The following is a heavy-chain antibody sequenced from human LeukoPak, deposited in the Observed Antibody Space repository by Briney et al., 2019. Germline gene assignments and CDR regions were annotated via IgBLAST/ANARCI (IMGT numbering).Heavy chain of an antibody. V-gene: IGHV4-34*01. CDR3: ARGVVVPAAIYGMDV. D-gene: IGHD2-2*01. Sequence: SETLSLTCAVYGGSFSGYYWSWIRQPPGKGLEWIGEINHSGSTNYNPSLKSRVTISVDTSKNQFSLKLSSATAADTAVYYCARGVVVPAAIYGMDVWGQGTTVTVSS. CDR1: GGSFSGYY. CDR2: INHSGST. J-gene: IGHJ6*02.